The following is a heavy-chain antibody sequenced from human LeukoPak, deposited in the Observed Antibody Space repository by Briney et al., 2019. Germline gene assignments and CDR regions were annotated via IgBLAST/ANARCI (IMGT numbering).Heavy chain of an antibody. CDR3: ARGRYFDWLLSRDDAFDI. CDR1: GFTFSSYW. J-gene: IGHJ3*02. CDR2: IKQDGSEK. V-gene: IGHV3-7*01. Sequence: PGGSLRLSCAASGFTFSSYWTSWVRQAPGKGLEWVANIKQDGSEKYYVDSVKGRFTISRDNAKNSLYLQMNSLRAEDTAVYYCARGRYFDWLLSRDDAFDIWGQGTMVTVSS. D-gene: IGHD3-9*01.